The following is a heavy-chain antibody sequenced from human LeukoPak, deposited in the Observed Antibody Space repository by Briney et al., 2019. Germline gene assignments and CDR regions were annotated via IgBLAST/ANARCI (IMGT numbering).Heavy chain of an antibody. CDR3: AKIQRSYGSVFDY. CDR2: ISGSGGST. J-gene: IGHJ4*02. D-gene: IGHD3-10*01. Sequence: GGSLRLSCAASGFTFSSYAMSWVRQAPGKGLEWVPAISGSGGSTYYADSVKGRFTISRDNSKNTLYLQMNSLRAEDTAVYYCAKIQRSYGSVFDYWGQGTLVTVSS. CDR1: GFTFSSYA. V-gene: IGHV3-23*01.